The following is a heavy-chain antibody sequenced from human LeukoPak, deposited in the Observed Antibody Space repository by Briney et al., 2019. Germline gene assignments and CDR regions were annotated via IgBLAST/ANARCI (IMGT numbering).Heavy chain of an antibody. J-gene: IGHJ3*02. CDR3: ARDLPKTGYVGALDI. V-gene: IGHV1-2*02. D-gene: IGHD5-12*01. Sequence: ASVKVSFKASGYTFTDYYILWVRQAPGQGPEWMGWINPNSGGTNYAQNLKGRVTMTRDTSLSTAYMELNSLTSDDTAVYYCARDLPKTGYVGALDIWGQGTMVTVSS. CDR2: INPNSGGT. CDR1: GYTFTDYY.